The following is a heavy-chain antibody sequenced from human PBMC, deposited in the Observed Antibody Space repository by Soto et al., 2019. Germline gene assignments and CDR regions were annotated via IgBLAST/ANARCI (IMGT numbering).Heavy chain of an antibody. CDR2: FDPEDGET. D-gene: IGHD3-22*01. J-gene: IGHJ3*02. Sequence: GASVKVSCKVSGYTLTELSMHWVRQAPGKGLEWMGGFDPEDGETIYAQKFQGRVTMTEDTSTDTAYMELSSLRSEDTAVYYCATDYYDSSGYPKAFDIWGQGTMVTV. CDR1: GYTLTELS. V-gene: IGHV1-24*01. CDR3: ATDYYDSSGYPKAFDI.